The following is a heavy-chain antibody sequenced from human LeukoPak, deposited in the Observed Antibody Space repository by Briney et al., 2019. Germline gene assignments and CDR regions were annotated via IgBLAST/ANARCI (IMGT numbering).Heavy chain of an antibody. Sequence: GGSLRLSCAASGFTFSSYWMSWVRQAPGKGLEWVANIKQDGSEKYYVDSVKGRFTISRDNAKNSLYLQMNSLRAEDTAVYYCAKPKNGYLHYYYYYMDVWGKGTTVTVSS. CDR3: AKPKNGYLHYYYYYMDV. CDR1: GFTFSSYW. D-gene: IGHD5-24*01. J-gene: IGHJ6*03. V-gene: IGHV3-7*03. CDR2: IKQDGSEK.